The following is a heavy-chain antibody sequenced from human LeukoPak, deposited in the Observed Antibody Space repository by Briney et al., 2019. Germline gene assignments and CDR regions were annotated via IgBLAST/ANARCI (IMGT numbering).Heavy chain of an antibody. J-gene: IGHJ4*02. CDR1: GNTFTTYD. V-gene: IGHV1-8*01. Sequence: ASVKVSCRASGNTFTTYDFNWVRQAPGQGFEWMGWMNPKTGRTGFAQKFRGRFTMTRNISISTAYLEVTNLRFEDTALYYCVTGVPWDWGQGSLIIVSS. CDR2: MNPKTGRT. CDR3: VTGVPWD. D-gene: IGHD1-26*01.